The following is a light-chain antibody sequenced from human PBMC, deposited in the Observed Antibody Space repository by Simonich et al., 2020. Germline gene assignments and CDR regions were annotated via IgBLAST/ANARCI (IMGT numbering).Light chain of an antibody. CDR2: EVS. J-gene: IGLJ3*02. Sequence: QSALTQPPSASGSPGQSVTLSCTGTSSDVGGYNYVSWYQHHPGKAPKLMIYEVSKRPSGVPERFSGSKSGNTASLTVSGLQAEDEADYYCSSYAGSNNLVFGGGTKLTVL. V-gene: IGLV2-8*01. CDR1: SSDVGGYNY. CDR3: SSYAGSNNLV.